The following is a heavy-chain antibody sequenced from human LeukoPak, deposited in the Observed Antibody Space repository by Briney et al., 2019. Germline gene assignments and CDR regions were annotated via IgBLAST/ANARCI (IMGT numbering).Heavy chain of an antibody. CDR1: GFSLSTSGVG. Sequence: ESGPTLVNPTQTLTLTCTFSGFSLSTSGVGVGWIRQPPGKALEWLALIYWNDDERYSPSEKSRLTITKDTSKNQVVLTMTNMDPVDTATYYCAHSRAAAEYCSSTSCSYFFDYWGQGTLVTVSS. J-gene: IGHJ4*02. CDR3: AHSRAAAEYCSSTSCSYFFDY. CDR2: IYWNDDE. D-gene: IGHD2-2*01. V-gene: IGHV2-5*01.